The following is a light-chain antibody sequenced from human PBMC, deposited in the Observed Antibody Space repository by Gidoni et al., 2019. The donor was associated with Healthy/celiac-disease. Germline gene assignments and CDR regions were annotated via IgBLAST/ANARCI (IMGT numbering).Light chain of an antibody. J-gene: IGKJ4*01. CDR3: HQSYSTPRLT. CDR2: AAS. V-gene: IGKV1-39*01. CDR1: QSISSY. Sequence: DIQMTQSPSSLSASVGDRVTITGRASQSISSYLNWYQQKPGKAPKLLIYAASSLQSGVPSRFSGSGSGTDFTLTISSLQPEDFATYYCHQSYSTPRLTFGGGTKVEIK.